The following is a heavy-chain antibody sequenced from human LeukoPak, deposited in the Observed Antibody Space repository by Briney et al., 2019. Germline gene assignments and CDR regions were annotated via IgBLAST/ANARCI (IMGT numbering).Heavy chain of an antibody. V-gene: IGHV4-61*01. J-gene: IGHJ6*03. Sequence: SETLSLTCTVSGYSVSSGYYWGWIRQPPGKGLEWIGYIYYSGSTNYNPSLKSRVTISVDTSKNQFSLKLSSVTAADTAVYYCARGYLGDYMDVWGKGTTVTISS. CDR3: ARGYLGDYMDV. CDR1: GYSVSSGYY. CDR2: IYYSGST. D-gene: IGHD3-16*01.